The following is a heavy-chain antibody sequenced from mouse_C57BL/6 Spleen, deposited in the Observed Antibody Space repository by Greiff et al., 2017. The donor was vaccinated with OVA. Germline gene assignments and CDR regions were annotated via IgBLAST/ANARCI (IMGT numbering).Heavy chain of an antibody. CDR1: GYTFTSYW. D-gene: IGHD2-4*01. J-gene: IGHJ4*01. CDR3: ARDDYGGDYAMDY. V-gene: IGHV1-55*01. Sequence: QVQLQQPGAELVKPGASVKMSCKASGYTFTSYWITWVKQRPGQGLEWIGDIYPGSGSTNYNEKFKSKATLTVDTSSSTAYMQLSSLTSEDSAVYYCARDDYGGDYAMDYWGQGTSVTVSS. CDR2: IYPGSGST.